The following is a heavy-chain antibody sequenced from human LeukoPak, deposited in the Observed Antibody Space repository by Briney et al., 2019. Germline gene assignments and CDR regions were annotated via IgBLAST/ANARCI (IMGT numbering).Heavy chain of an antibody. J-gene: IGHJ6*02. D-gene: IGHD3-9*01. CDR3: ARERHYDILTGYYPNYYYYGMDV. Sequence: GGSLRLSCAASGFTFSRCSMNWVRQAPGRGLEWVSYISSSSSTIYYADSVKGRFTISRDNAKNSLYLQMNSLRDEDTAVYYCARERHYDILTGYYPNYYYYGMDVWGQGTTVTVSS. CDR1: GFTFSRCS. CDR2: ISSSSSTI. V-gene: IGHV3-48*02.